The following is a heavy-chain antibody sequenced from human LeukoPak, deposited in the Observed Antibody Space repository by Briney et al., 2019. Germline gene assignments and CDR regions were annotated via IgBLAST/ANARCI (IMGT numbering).Heavy chain of an antibody. Sequence: GESLKISCKGSGYTFTNYWIGWVRQMPGKGLEFMGIIYPGDSDTRYSPSFQGQVTISVDKSINTAYLQWSSLKASDSAMYYCARVLPLYDILTGRRGYYYYGMDVWGQGTTVTVSS. D-gene: IGHD3-9*01. CDR1: GYTFTNYW. J-gene: IGHJ6*02. V-gene: IGHV5-51*01. CDR2: IYPGDSDT. CDR3: ARVLPLYDILTGRRGYYYYGMDV.